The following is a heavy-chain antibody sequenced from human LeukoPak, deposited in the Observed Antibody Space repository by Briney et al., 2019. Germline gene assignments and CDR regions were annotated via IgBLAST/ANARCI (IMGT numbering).Heavy chain of an antibody. D-gene: IGHD4-17*01. CDR2: ISGSGGST. J-gene: IGHJ4*02. CDR1: GFTFSSYA. V-gene: IGHV3-23*01. CDR3: AKWGVYGDYFDY. Sequence: GGSLRLSCAASGFTFSSYAMSWVRQAPGKGLEWVSAISGSGGSTYYADSVKGRFTISSDNSKNTLYLQMNSLRAEDTAVYYCAKWGVYGDYFDYWGQGTLVTVSS.